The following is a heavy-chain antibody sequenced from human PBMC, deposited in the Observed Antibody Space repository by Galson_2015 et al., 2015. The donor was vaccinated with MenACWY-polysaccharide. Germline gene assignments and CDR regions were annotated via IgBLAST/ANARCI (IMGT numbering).Heavy chain of an antibody. V-gene: IGHV3-30*04. CDR3: AREYCSRASCFGMDV. Sequence: SLRLSCAASGFAFSTYAMHWVRQAPGKGLEWVTVISYDGSNKYYADSVKGRFTISRDSSQKSFYLQMSSLRVDDTAVYYCAREYCSRASCFGMDVWGQGTTVTVSS. D-gene: IGHD2-2*01. CDR1: GFAFSTYA. J-gene: IGHJ6*02. CDR2: ISYDGSNK.